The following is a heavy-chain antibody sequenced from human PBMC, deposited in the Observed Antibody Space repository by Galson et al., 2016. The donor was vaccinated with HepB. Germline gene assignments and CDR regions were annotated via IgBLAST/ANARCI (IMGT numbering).Heavy chain of an antibody. J-gene: IGHJ6*02. CDR2: ISAYNGNT. CDR3: ARDRHQYSSGGYVGGIDV. D-gene: IGHD6-19*01. CDR1: GYTFTSYG. Sequence: SVKVSCKASGYTFTSYGISWVRQAPGQGLEWMGWISAYNGNTNYAQKLQGRVTMTTDTSTSTAYMELRRLRSDDTAVYYCARDRHQYSSGGYVGGIDVWGQGSTVTVSS. V-gene: IGHV1-18*01.